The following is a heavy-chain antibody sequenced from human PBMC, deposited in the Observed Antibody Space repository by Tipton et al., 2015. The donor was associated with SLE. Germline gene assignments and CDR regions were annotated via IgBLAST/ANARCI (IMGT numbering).Heavy chain of an antibody. CDR3: ASRSVTQNCFDF. CDR1: GVSIRSHY. J-gene: IGHJ4*02. Sequence: TLSLTCTVSGVSIRSHYWSWIRQPPGGGLEWIGLIYYSGTTNYNPSLKNRVFMSIDTSKNQFSLTLSSVTAADTAVYYCASRSVTQNCFDFWGQGSLVAVSS. CDR2: IYYSGTT. V-gene: IGHV4-59*11. D-gene: IGHD2-21*02.